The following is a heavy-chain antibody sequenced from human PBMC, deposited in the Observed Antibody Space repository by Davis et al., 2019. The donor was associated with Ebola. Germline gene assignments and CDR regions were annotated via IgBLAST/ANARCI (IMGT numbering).Heavy chain of an antibody. CDR3: ARVGSGSLFFYYGMDV. V-gene: IGHV4-59*01. D-gene: IGHD6-19*01. CDR2: VHYSGST. CDR1: GGSISTYY. Sequence: SETLSLTCTVSGGSISTYYWSWLRQPLGKGLEWIGYVHYSGSTNYNPSLKSRVTISVDTSKNQFSLKLSSVTAADTAVYYCARVGSGSLFFYYGMDVWGKGTTVTVSS. J-gene: IGHJ6*04.